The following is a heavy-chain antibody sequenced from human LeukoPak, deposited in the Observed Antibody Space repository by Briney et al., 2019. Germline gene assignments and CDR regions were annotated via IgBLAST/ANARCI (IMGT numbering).Heavy chain of an antibody. D-gene: IGHD3-10*01. CDR2: INPNSGGT. CDR1: GYTFTGYY. CDR3: ARAMVRGVITPDY. J-gene: IGHJ4*02. Sequence: ASVKVSCKASGYTFTGYYMHWVRQAPGQGLEWMGRINPNSGGTNYAQKFQGRVTMTRDTSFSTAYMELSRLRSDDTAVYYCARAMVRGVITPDYWGQGTLVTVSS. V-gene: IGHV1-2*06.